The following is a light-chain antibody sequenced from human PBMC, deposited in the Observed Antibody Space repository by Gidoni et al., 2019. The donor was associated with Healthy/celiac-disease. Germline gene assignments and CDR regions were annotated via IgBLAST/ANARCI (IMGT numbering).Light chain of an antibody. CDR1: QSISSY. CDR3: QQSYSTPRSS. J-gene: IGKJ2*04. V-gene: IGKV1-39*01. Sequence: DNQMTQSPSSLSASVGDRVTITCRASQSISSYLNWYQQKPGKAPKLLIYAASSLQSGVPSRFSGSGSGTDFTLTISSLQPEDFATYYCQQSYSTPRSSFXXXTKLEIK. CDR2: AAS.